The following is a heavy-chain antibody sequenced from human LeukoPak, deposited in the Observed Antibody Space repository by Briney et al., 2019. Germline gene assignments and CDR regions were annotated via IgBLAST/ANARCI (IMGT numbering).Heavy chain of an antibody. CDR3: ARLVTVTTGFDY. Sequence: SETLSLTCTVSGGSISSGDYYWSWIRQPPGKGLEWIGYIYYSGSTYYNPSLKSRVTISVDTSKNQFSLKLSSVTAADMAVYYCARLVTVTTGFDYWGQGTLVTVSS. CDR1: GGSISSGDYY. CDR2: IYYSGST. J-gene: IGHJ4*02. V-gene: IGHV4-30-4*08. D-gene: IGHD4-17*01.